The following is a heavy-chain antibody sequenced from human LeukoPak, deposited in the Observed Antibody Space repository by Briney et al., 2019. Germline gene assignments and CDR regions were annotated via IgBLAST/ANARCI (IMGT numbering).Heavy chain of an antibody. V-gene: IGHV4-31*03. D-gene: IGHD6-19*01. Sequence: SETLSLTCTVSGGSISSGGYYWSWIRQHPGKGLEWIGYIYYSGSTYYNPSLKSRVTISVDTSKNQFSLKLSSVTAADTAVYYCASDGIAVAGTNVLWGQGTLVTVSS. CDR3: ASDGIAVAGTNVL. CDR1: GGSISSGGYY. CDR2: IYYSGST. J-gene: IGHJ4*02.